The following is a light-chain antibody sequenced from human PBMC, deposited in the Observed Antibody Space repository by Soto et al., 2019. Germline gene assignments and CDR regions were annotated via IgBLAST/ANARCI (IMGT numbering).Light chain of an antibody. CDR3: LQSDTFPYT. CDR1: QDIDRW. CDR2: TAS. J-gene: IGKJ2*01. V-gene: IGKV1D-12*01. Sequence: DIQMTRSPSSVSASVGDRVIISCRASQDIDRWLAWFQHKPGKAPKLLISTASSLQSGVPSRFSGSGSGTDFTLTIASLQFEDFATYYCLQSDTFPYTFGLGTKLEIK.